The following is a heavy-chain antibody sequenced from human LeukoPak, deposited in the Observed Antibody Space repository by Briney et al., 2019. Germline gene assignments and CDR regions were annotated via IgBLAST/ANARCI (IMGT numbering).Heavy chain of an antibody. V-gene: IGHV4-31*11. CDR2: INHSGST. J-gene: IGHJ2*01. D-gene: IGHD3-22*01. Sequence: SQTLSLTCAVSGGSISSGASDWGWIRQHPKRGLEWVGYINHSGSTYYNPSLGSRVTMLVDKSKNQLSLKLSSVTAADSAVYYCARAARQGFTMIVVPFFYFDLWGRGTLVTVSS. CDR1: GGSISSGASD. CDR3: ARAARQGFTMIVVPFFYFDL.